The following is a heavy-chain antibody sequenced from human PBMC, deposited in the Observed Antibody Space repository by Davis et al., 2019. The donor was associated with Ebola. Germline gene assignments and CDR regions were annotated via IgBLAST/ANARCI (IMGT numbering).Heavy chain of an antibody. CDR3: ARDFSKETRWFGELVDY. V-gene: IGHV3-23*01. CDR1: GFTFSSYA. J-gene: IGHJ4*02. CDR2: ISWNSGSI. Sequence: GGSLRLSCAASGFTFSSYAMSWVRQAPGKGLEWVSGISWNSGSIGYADSVKGRFTISRDNAKNTLYLQMNSLRAEDTAVYYCARDFSKETRWFGELVDYWGQGTLVTVSS. D-gene: IGHD3-10*01.